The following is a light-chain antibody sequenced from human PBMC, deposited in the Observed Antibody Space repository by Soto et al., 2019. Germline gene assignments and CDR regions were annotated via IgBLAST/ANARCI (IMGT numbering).Light chain of an antibody. CDR3: QQRSNWPLPLT. CDR1: QSVSSY. CDR2: DAS. Sequence: EIVLTQSPATLSLSPGERATLSCRASQSVSSYLAWYQQKPGQAPRLLIYDASNRATGIPARFSGSGSGTDFTLTISSLEPEAFAVYYCQQRSNWPLPLTFGGGTKVEIK. V-gene: IGKV3-11*01. J-gene: IGKJ4*01.